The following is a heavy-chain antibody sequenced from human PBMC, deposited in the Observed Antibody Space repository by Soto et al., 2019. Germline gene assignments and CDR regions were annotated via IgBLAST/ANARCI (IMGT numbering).Heavy chain of an antibody. D-gene: IGHD3-22*01. J-gene: IGHJ4*02. CDR3: ARVGMLRSCDSSGYYYFDY. V-gene: IGHV4-59*01. CDR2: IYYSGST. CDR1: GGSISSYY. Sequence: QVQLQESGPGLVKPSETLSLTCTVSGGSISSYYWSWIRQPPGKGLEWIGYIYYSGSTNYNPSLKSRVTISVDTSKNQFSLKLSSVTAADTAMYYCARVGMLRSCDSSGYYYFDYWGQGTLVTVSS.